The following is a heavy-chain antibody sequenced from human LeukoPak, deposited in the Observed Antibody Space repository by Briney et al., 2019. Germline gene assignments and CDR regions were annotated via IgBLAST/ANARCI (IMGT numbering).Heavy chain of an antibody. CDR2: ISSSGNTI. V-gene: IGHV3-48*04. D-gene: IGHD3-10*01. J-gene: IGHJ3*02. CDR1: GFTFSSYA. Sequence: GGSLRLSCAASGFTFSSYAMNWVRQAPGKGLEWVSYISSSGNTIYYADSVKGRFTISRDNAKNSLYLQMNSLTAEDTAVYYCAGPQGVIIPPDAFDIWGQGTMATVSS. CDR3: AGPQGVIIPPDAFDI.